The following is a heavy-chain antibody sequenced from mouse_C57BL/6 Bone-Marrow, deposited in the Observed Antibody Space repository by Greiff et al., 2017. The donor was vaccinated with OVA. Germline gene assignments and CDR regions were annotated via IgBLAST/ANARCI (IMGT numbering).Heavy chain of an antibody. V-gene: IGHV5-4*01. D-gene: IGHD2-5*01. CDR1: GFTFSSYA. CDR3: APLYYSNYAMDY. Sequence: EVQRVESGGGLVKPGGSLKLSCAASGFTFSSYAMSWVRQTPEKRLEWVATISDGGSYTYYPDNVKGRFTISRDNAKNNLYLQMSHLKSEDTAMYYCAPLYYSNYAMDYWGQGTSVTVSS. CDR2: ISDGGSYT. J-gene: IGHJ4*01.